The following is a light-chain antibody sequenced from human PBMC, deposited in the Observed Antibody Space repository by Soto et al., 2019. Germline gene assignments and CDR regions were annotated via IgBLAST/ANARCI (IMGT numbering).Light chain of an antibody. CDR1: ISDVGGYNY. V-gene: IGLV2-14*01. CDR3: SSYTSSSTNYV. Sequence: QSVVTQPSSVSGSPGQSITISCTGTISDVGGYNYVSWYQQHPGKAPKLMIYEVSNRPSGVSNRFSGSKSGNTASLTISGLQAEDEADYYCSSYTSSSTNYVFGTGTKVTVL. CDR2: EVS. J-gene: IGLJ1*01.